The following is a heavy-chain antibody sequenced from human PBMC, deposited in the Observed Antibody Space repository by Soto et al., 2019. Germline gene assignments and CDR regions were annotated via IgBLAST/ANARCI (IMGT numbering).Heavy chain of an antibody. J-gene: IGHJ5*02. Sequence: QVQLQESGTGLVKLSQTLFLTCTVSGGSISSTHYYWSGIRRHPGKGLEWIGYLYYNGNTYYNPSLQSRVTISVDTAKNPFSLQLSSATAAATDMYYWTGGNSSRWYWFGPWGQRPLVTVSS. CDR1: GGSISSTHYY. CDR3: TGGNSSRWYWFGP. CDR2: LYYNGNT. V-gene: IGHV4-31*03. D-gene: IGHD6-13*01.